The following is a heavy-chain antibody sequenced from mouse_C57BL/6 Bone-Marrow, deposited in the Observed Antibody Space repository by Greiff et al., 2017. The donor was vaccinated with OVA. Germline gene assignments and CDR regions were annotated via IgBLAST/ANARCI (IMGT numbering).Heavy chain of an antibody. J-gene: IGHJ3*01. CDR1: GYTFTSYG. D-gene: IGHD3-2*02. Sequence: QVQLQQSGAELARPGASVKLSCKASGYTFTSYGISWVKQRTGQGLEWIGEIYPRSGNTYYNEKFKGNATLTADKSSSTAYMELSSLTSEDSAVCFCARQLRPWFDYWGQGTLVTVSA. V-gene: IGHV1-81*01. CDR3: ARQLRPWFDY. CDR2: IYPRSGNT.